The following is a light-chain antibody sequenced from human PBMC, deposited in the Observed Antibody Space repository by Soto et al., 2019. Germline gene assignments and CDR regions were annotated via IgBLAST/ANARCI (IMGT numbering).Light chain of an antibody. CDR3: QSYDSSLSGFYV. J-gene: IGLJ1*01. V-gene: IGLV1-40*01. CDR2: SNA. Sequence: QSVLTQPPSVSEAPGQRVTISCTGTSSNIGAGYDVHWYQQLPGAAPKLLIYSNAIRPSGVPDRFSGSKSGTSASLAITGLQAEDEADYYCQSYDSSLSGFYVFGTGTKVTVL. CDR1: SSNIGAGYD.